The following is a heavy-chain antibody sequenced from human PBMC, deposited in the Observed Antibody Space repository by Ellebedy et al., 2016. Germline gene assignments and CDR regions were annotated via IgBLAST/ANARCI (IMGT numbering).Heavy chain of an antibody. V-gene: IGHV3-7*01. J-gene: IGHJ4*02. Sequence: GESLKISCAASGFTFSIYWMSWVRQAPGKGLECVANIKQDGSEKSYVDSVKGRFNISSDNSKNTLYLQMGSLGAEDMAVYYCARVPKYCSGGSCYNPYDYWGQGTLVTVSS. CDR2: IKQDGSEK. CDR1: GFTFSIYW. D-gene: IGHD2-15*01. CDR3: ARVPKYCSGGSCYNPYDY.